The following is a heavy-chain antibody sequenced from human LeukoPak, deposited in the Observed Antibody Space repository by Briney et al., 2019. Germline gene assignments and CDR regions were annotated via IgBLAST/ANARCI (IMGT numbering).Heavy chain of an antibody. J-gene: IGHJ4*02. CDR1: GGSISSGDYY. Sequence: PSQTLSLTCTVSGGSISSGDYYWSWICQPPGKGLEWIGYIYYSGSTYYNPSLKSRVTISVDTSKNQFSLKLSSVTAADTAVYYCARDGGYSYGLDYWGQGTLVTVSS. D-gene: IGHD5-18*01. V-gene: IGHV4-30-4*01. CDR2: IYYSGST. CDR3: ARDGGYSYGLDY.